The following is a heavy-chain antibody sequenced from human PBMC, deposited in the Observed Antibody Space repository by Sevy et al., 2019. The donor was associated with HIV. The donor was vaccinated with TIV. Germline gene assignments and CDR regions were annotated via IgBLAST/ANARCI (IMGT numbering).Heavy chain of an antibody. CDR1: GFSFSDYT. V-gene: IGHV3-21*03. CDR2: MSSSITYT. CDR3: ARDWGFIVRASSDY. D-gene: IGHD1-26*01. J-gene: IGHJ4*02. Sequence: GGSLRLCCEASGFSFSDYTMTWVRQAPGKGLEWVSSMSSSITYTYYADSLKGRFTISRDNAKSSLYLQMNSLRAEDTGVYYCARDWGFIVRASSDYWGQGTLVTVSS.